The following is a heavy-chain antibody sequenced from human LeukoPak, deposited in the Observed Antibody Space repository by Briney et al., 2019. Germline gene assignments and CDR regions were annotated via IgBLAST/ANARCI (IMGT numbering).Heavy chain of an antibody. Sequence: PGRSLRLSCAASGFTFSSYGMHWVRQAPGKGLEWVAFIRYDGSNKYYADSVKGRFTISRDNSKNTLYLQMNSLRAEDTAVYYCAKDRLHSSSWYSGGKIDYWGQGTLVTVSS. J-gene: IGHJ4*02. V-gene: IGHV3-30*02. CDR3: AKDRLHSSSWYSGGKIDY. CDR1: GFTFSSYG. D-gene: IGHD6-13*01. CDR2: IRYDGSNK.